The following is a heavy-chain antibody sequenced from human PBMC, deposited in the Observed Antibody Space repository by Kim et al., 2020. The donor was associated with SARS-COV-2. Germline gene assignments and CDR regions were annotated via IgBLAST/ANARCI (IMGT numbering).Heavy chain of an antibody. Sequence: ASVKVSCKASGYTFTTYAMHWVRQAPGQGLEWMGWINTNTGDPTYAQGFKGRIVLSLDTSVSTAYLQISSLKAEDTAIYFCARGQHGIADPGRVCVFCGEGGMVTVSS. D-gene: IGHD6-13*01. J-gene: IGHJ3*01. V-gene: IGHV7-4-1*02. CDR3: ARGQHGIADPGRVCVF. CDR1: GYTFTTYA. CDR2: INTNTGDP.